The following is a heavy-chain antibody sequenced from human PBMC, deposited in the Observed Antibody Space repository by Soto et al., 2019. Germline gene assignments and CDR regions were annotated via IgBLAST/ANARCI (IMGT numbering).Heavy chain of an antibody. J-gene: IGHJ2*01. CDR2: IYDSGST. CDR3: ARARSGSYGFWYFDL. CDR1: GGSISSSY. V-gene: IGHV4-59*01. D-gene: IGHD3-10*01. Sequence: ETLSLTCTVSGGSISSSYWSWIRQPPGKGLEWIGYIYDSGSTYYNSSLKSRVTMSVDTSKNQFSLKLSSVTAADTAVYYCARARSGSYGFWYFDLWGRGTLVTVSS.